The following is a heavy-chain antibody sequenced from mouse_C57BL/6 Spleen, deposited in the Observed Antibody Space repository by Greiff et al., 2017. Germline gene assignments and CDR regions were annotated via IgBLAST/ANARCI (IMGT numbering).Heavy chain of an antibody. D-gene: IGHD2-4*01. CDR1: GYTFTDYE. Sequence: QVQLQQSGAELVRPGASVTLSCKASGYTFTDYEMHWVKQTPVHGLEWIGAIDPETGGTAYNQKFKGKAILTADKSSSTAYMELRSLTSEDSAVYYCTSLLPMILGDCWGQGTSVTVSS. J-gene: IGHJ4*01. V-gene: IGHV1-15*01. CDR2: IDPETGGT. CDR3: TSLLPMILGDC.